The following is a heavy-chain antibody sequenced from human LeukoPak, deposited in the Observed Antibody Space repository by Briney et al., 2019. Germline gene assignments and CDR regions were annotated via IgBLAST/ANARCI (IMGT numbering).Heavy chain of an antibody. CDR1: GYTFTSYA. CDR3: ARDPAYCGGDCSGNGYAFDN. CDR2: INTNTGNP. V-gene: IGHV7-4-1*02. D-gene: IGHD2-21*02. J-gene: IGHJ3*02. Sequence: ASVKVSCKASGYTFTSYAMNWVRQAPGQGLEWMGWINTNTGNPTYAQGFTGRFVFSLDTSVSTAYLQISSLKAEDTAVYYCARDPAYCGGDCSGNGYAFDNWGQGTMVTVSS.